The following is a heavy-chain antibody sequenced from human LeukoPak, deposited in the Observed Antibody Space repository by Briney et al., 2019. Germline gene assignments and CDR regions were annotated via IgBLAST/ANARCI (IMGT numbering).Heavy chain of an antibody. J-gene: IGHJ4*02. CDR2: ISGSGGST. Sequence: PGGSLRLSCAASGFTFSSYAMSWVRQAPGKGLEWVSAISGSGGSTYYADSVKGRCTISRDNSKNTLYLQMNSLRAEDTAVYHCAKGNSYGYRGAFDYWGQGTLVTVSS. CDR1: GFTFSSYA. D-gene: IGHD5-18*01. V-gene: IGHV3-23*01. CDR3: AKGNSYGYRGAFDY.